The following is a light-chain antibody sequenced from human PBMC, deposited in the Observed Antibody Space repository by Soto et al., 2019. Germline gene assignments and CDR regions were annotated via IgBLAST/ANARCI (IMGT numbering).Light chain of an antibody. J-gene: IGLJ2*01. CDR2: EVS. Sequence: QSVLAQPASVSGSPGQSITISCTGTSSDIGVYHYVSWFQQHPGKAPKLIIYEVSYRPSGISNRFSGSQSDNTASLTISGLQAEDEADYYCSSYTSSATLIFGGGTKVTVL. CDR3: SSYTSSATLI. V-gene: IGLV2-14*01. CDR1: SSDIGVYHY.